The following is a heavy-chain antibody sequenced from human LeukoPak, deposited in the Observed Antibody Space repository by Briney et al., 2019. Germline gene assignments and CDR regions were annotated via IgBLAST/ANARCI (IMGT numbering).Heavy chain of an antibody. J-gene: IGHJ4*02. CDR2: IYYSGSA. V-gene: IGHV4-59*08. CDR1: GGSINSYY. Sequence: SETLSLTCTVSGGSINSYYWSWIRQPPGKGLEWIGYIYYSGSANYNPSLRSRVTFSVDTSKNQFSLKLSSVTAADTAVYYCARLDTAMLYFDYWGQGALVTVSS. CDR3: ARLDTAMLYFDY. D-gene: IGHD5-18*01.